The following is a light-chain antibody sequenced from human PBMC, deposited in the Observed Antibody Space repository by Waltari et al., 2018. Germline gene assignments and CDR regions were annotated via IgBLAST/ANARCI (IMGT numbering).Light chain of an antibody. J-gene: IGKJ2*01. Sequence: EIVMTQSPATLSVSTGDRATLSCRASQSLSSNLAWYQQKPGHAPRLLIYGASTRATGIPARFSGSGSGTEFTLTISSLQSEDFAVYYCQQYNNWPRGTFGQGTKLEIK. V-gene: IGKV3-15*01. CDR3: QQYNNWPRGT. CDR1: QSLSSN. CDR2: GAS.